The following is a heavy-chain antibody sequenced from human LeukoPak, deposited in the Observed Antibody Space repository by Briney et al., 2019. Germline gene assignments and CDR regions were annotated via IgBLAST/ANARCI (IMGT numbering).Heavy chain of an antibody. V-gene: IGHV3-30*02. Sequence: GGSLRLSCAASGFTFSSYGMHWVRQAPGKGLEWVAFIRYDGSNKYYADSVKGRFTISRDNSKNTLYLQMNSLRAEDTAVYYCAKDAAVVQPSYYFDYWGQGTLVTVSS. CDR3: AKDAAVVQPSYYFDY. J-gene: IGHJ4*02. D-gene: IGHD6-19*01. CDR2: IRYDGSNK. CDR1: GFTFSSYG.